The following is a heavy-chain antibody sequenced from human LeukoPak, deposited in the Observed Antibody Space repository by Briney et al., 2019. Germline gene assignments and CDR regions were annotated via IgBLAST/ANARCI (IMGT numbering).Heavy chain of an antibody. V-gene: IGHV3-30-3*01. CDR3: ASAVAVPDSFVH. J-gene: IGHJ4*02. CDR2: ISYDGYYK. D-gene: IGHD2-2*01. Sequence: PGGPLRLSCAASGFTYRTYTMHWVRQAPGKGLEWVASISYDGYYKYYAESVKGPFIISRDNSKNTLYLQINSLRADDTAVYYCASAVAVPDSFVHWGEGTLVIVSS. CDR1: GFTYRTYT.